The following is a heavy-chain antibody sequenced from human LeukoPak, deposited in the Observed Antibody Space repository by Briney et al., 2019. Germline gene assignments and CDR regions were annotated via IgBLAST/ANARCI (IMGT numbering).Heavy chain of an antibody. CDR1: GFPFSTLA. CDR3: ATYRQLLLPFES. Sequence: GSLRLCCAASGFPFSTLAMIWVRQPPGKGLEWVSSIFPSGGEIHYADSVRGRFTISRDNSKSTLSLQMNSLRAEDTAIYYCATYRQLLLPFESWGQGTLVTVSS. CDR2: IFPSGGEI. D-gene: IGHD1-1*01. J-gene: IGHJ4*02. V-gene: IGHV3-23*01.